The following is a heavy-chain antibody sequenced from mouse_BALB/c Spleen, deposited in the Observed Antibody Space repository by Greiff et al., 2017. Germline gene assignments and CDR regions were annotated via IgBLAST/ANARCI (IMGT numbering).Heavy chain of an antibody. CDR2: IDPFNGGT. V-gene: IGHV1S135*01. CDR3: ARSRGNYFDY. Sequence: VQLQQSGPELMKPGASVKISCKASGYSFTSYYMHWVKQSHGKSLEWIGYIDPFNGGTSYNQKFKGKATLTVDKSSSTAYMHLSSLTSEDSAVYYCARSRGNYFDYWGQGTTLTVSA. J-gene: IGHJ2*01. CDR1: GYSFTSYY.